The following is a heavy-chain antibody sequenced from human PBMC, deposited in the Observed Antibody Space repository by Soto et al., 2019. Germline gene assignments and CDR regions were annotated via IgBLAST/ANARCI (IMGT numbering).Heavy chain of an antibody. D-gene: IGHD1-1*01. J-gene: IGHJ3*01. Sequence: QGQLQESGPGVVRPSQTLSLTCTVSGASISSGDHYWTWIRQPPGKGLEWIGYIYYSGSTFYNPSPNSRVTMSIDMSKSQFSLNLRSVTAANTAVYYCASSPTRDAFDLWGQGTMVIVSS. CDR1: GASISSGDHY. CDR3: ASSPTRDAFDL. V-gene: IGHV4-30-4*01. CDR2: IYYSGST.